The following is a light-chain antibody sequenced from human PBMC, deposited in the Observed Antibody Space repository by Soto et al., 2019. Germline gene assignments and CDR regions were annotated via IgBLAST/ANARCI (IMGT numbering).Light chain of an antibody. CDR2: AAS. CDR1: QGISNY. V-gene: IGKV1-27*01. J-gene: IGKJ4*01. Sequence: DIQMTQSPSSLSASVGDRVTITCRASQGISNYLAWYQQKPGKVPKLLIYAASTLRSGLPSRFRGSGSETDFTLNISSLQPEDVATYFCQKYKRALRPCGGGPKVEI. CDR3: QKYKRALRP.